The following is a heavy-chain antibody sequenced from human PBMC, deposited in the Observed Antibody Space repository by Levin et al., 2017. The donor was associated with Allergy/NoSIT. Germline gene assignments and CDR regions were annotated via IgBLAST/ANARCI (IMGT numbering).Heavy chain of an antibody. D-gene: IGHD4-11*01. J-gene: IGHJ6*03. CDR2: IYYSGST. Sequence: SETLSLTCTVSGGSISSGGYYWSWIRQHPGKGLEWIGYIYYSGSTYYNPSLKSRVTISVDTSKNQFSLKLSSVTAADTAVYYCAREGSSNIWNKYYYYYMDGWGKGTTVTVSS. V-gene: IGHV4-31*03. CDR1: GGSISSGGYY. CDR3: AREGSSNIWNKYYYYYMDG.